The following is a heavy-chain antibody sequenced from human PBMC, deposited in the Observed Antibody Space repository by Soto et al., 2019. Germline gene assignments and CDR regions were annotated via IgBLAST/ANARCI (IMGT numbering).Heavy chain of an antibody. CDR1: GDSVSINSAA. D-gene: IGHD6-13*01. Sequence: PSQTLSLTCAISGDSVSINSAAWNWIRQSPSRGLEWLGRTYYRSKWYNDYAVSVKSRITINPDTSKNQFSLQLNSVTPEDTAVYYCARDQGGADGTNYYYYGMDVWGQGTTVTVSS. V-gene: IGHV6-1*01. J-gene: IGHJ6*02. CDR2: TYYRSKWYN. CDR3: ARDQGGADGTNYYYYGMDV.